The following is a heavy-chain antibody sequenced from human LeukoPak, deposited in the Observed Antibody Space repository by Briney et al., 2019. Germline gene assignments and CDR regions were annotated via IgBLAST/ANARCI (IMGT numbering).Heavy chain of an antibody. J-gene: IGHJ4*02. CDR2: INSNSGDT. Sequence: ASVKVSCKASGYTFTGYYMYWVRQAPGQGLEWMGWINSNSGDTNYAQKFQGRVTMTRDTSINTAYMELTRLRSDDTAVYYCAREEAYCGTTSCHLDYWGQGTLVTVSS. V-gene: IGHV1-2*02. CDR1: GYTFTGYY. CDR3: AREEAYCGTTSCHLDY. D-gene: IGHD2-2*01.